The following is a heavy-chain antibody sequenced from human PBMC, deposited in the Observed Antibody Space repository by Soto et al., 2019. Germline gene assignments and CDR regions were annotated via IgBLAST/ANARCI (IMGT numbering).Heavy chain of an antibody. D-gene: IGHD6-19*01. CDR3: AREPITVAGDDDAFDI. J-gene: IGHJ3*02. CDR2: IYYSGST. CDR1: GGSVSSGGYY. Sequence: PSETLSLTCTVSGGSVSSGGYYWSWIRQHPGKGLEWIGYIYYSGSTYYNPSLKSRVTISVDTSKNQFSLKLSSVTAADTAVYYCAREPITVAGDDDAFDIWGQGTMVTVSS. V-gene: IGHV4-31*03.